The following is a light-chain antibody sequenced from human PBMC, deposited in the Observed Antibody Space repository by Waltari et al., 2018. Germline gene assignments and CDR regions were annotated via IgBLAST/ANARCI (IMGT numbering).Light chain of an antibody. J-gene: IGLJ2*01. CDR3: QSYDSSLDSVV. CDR2: CIS. CDR1: SSNIGAGYD. V-gene: IGLV1-40*01. Sequence: QSVLTQPPSVSGAPGQRVTISCSGSSSNIGAGYDVQWYQQLPGTAPKLLIYCISVRPSGVPNRFSHSKSGASVSLSITGLQADDEGHYYCQSYDSSLDSVVFGGGTKLTVL.